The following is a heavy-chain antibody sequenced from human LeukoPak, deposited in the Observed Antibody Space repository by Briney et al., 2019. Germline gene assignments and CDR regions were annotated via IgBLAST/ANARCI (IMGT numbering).Heavy chain of an antibody. CDR3: ARDQNRAFDI. J-gene: IGHJ3*02. V-gene: IGHV4-59*01. CDR2: IFYSGST. Sequence: SETLSLTCTVPGGSISSYYWSWIRQPPGKGLEWIGYIFYSGSTNYNPSLKSRVTISVDTSKNQFSLKLSSVTAADTAVYYCARDQNRAFDIWGQGTMVTVSS. CDR1: GGSISSYY.